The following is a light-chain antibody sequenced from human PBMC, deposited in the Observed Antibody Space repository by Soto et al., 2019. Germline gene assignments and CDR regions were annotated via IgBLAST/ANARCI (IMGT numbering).Light chain of an antibody. J-gene: IGKJ5*01. CDR1: QTINSR. V-gene: IGKV3-15*01. CDR3: QQYNDWPLT. CDR2: GPS. Sequence: EIVMTQSPATLSVSPGERATLSCRASQTINSRLVWYQQKPGQAPRLLIYGPSTRATGIPARFSGSGSGTEFTLTISGLHSEDFAIYYCQQYNDWPLTLGQGTRLEIK.